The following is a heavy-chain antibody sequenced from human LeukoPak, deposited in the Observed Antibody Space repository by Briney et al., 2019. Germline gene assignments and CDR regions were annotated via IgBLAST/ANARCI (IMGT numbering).Heavy chain of an antibody. Sequence: GGSLRLSCAASGFTFISYSMNWVRQAPGQGLEWVSSISSSSSYIYYADSVKGRFTVSRDNAKNSLYLQMNSLRPEDTAVYYCASEPGDYWGQGTLVTVSS. CDR2: ISSSSSYI. J-gene: IGHJ4*02. CDR3: ASEPGDY. CDR1: GFTFISYS. V-gene: IGHV3-21*01.